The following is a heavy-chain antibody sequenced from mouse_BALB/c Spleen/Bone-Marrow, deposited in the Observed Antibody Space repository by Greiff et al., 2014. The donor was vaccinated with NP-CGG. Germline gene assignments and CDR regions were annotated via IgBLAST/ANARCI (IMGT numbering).Heavy chain of an antibody. CDR1: GFNIKDYY. CDR3: NARYYYAMDY. V-gene: IGHV14-4*02. J-gene: IGHJ4*01. Sequence: VQLKESGAELVRSGASVKLSCTASGFNIKDYYMHWVKQRPEQGLEWIGWIDPGNGDTEYAPKFQGKATMTADTSSNTAYLQLSSLTSEDTAVYYCNARYYYAMDYWGQGTSVTVSS. CDR2: IDPGNGDT.